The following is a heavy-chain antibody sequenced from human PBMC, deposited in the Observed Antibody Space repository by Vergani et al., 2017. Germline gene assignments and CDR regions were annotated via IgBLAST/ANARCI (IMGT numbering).Heavy chain of an antibody. V-gene: IGHV7-4-1*02. CDR3: ARDMRLLWFGELSSFDP. CDR1: GYTFTSYG. Sequence: QVQLVQSGAEVKKPGASVKVSCKASGYTFTSYGISWVRQAPGQGLEWMGWINTNTGNPTYAQGFTGRFVFSLDTSVSTAYLQISSLKAEDTAVYYCARDMRLLWFGELSSFDPWGQGTLVTVSS. J-gene: IGHJ5*02. D-gene: IGHD3-10*01. CDR2: INTNTGNP.